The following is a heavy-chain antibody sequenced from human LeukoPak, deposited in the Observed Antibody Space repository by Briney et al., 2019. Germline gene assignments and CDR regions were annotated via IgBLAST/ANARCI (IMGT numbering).Heavy chain of an antibody. J-gene: IGHJ6*02. V-gene: IGHV3-21*01. Sequence: GGSLRLSCAASGFTFSSYSMNWVRQAPGKGLEWVSSISSSSSYIYYADSVKGRFTIFRDNAKNSLYLQMNSLRAEDTAVYYCAREMDSSSWYFTDYYYYYGMDVWGQGTTVTVSS. D-gene: IGHD6-13*01. CDR1: GFTFSSYS. CDR2: ISSSSSYI. CDR3: AREMDSSSWYFTDYYYYYGMDV.